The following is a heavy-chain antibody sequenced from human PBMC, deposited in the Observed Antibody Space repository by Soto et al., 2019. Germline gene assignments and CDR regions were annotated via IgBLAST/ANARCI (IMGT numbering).Heavy chain of an antibody. CDR1: GGSFSGYY. CDR3: AKQGPHYDDVWGSYRPPHSVFEP. V-gene: IGHV4-34*06. CDR2: INHSGST. Sequence: QVQLQQWGAGLLKPSETLSLTCAVYGGSFSGYYWSWIRQPPGKGLEWIGEINHSGSTNYNPSLNSRDTLSGDTSKNPFPLKPGSGNAAGTVVYYRAKQGPHYDDVWGSYRPPHSVFEPWGQATLVTVSS. J-gene: IGHJ5*02. D-gene: IGHD3-16*02.